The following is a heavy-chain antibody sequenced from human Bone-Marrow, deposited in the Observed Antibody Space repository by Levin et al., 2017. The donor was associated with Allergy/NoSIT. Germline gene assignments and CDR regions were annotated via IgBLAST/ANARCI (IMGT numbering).Heavy chain of an antibody. CDR3: SLQYFDY. D-gene: IGHD4-11*01. J-gene: IGHJ4*02. V-gene: IGHV3-15*07. Sequence: GGSLRLSCAASGFTFTNAWMNWVRQAPGKGLEWVGRIKTKADGGTADYAAPVKGRFIISRDDSKNTVFLQMNSLETEDTAVYYCSLQYFDYWGQGSLVAVSS. CDR2: IKTKADGGTA. CDR1: GFTFTNAW.